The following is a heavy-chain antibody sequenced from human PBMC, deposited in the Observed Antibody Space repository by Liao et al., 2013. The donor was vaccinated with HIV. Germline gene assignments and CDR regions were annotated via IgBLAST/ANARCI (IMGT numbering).Heavy chain of an antibody. D-gene: IGHD6-25*01. V-gene: IGHV4-61*02. CDR1: GGSVSSGGYY. Sequence: QVQLQESGPGLVKPSQTLSLTCTVSGGSVSSGGYYWSWIRQPAGKGLEWIGHIYSSGSTNYNPSLKSRVTISVDTSKNQFSLKLSSVTAADTAVYYCARDFITAAPNYYYFMDVWGNGTTVTVSS. CDR3: ARDFITAAPNYYYFMDV. J-gene: IGHJ6*03. CDR2: IYSSGST.